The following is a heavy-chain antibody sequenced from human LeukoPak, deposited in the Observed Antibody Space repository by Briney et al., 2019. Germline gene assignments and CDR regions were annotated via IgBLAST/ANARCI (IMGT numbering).Heavy chain of an antibody. CDR2: IRYDGSNK. J-gene: IGHJ4*02. D-gene: IGHD3-22*01. V-gene: IGHV3-30*02. Sequence: GGSLRPSCAASGFTFSSYGMHWVRQAPGKGLEWVAFIRYDGSNKYYADSVKGRFTISRDNSKNTLYLQMNSLRAEDTAVYYCAKDIRSSGYSLFYWGQGTLVTVSS. CDR3: AKDIRSSGYSLFY. CDR1: GFTFSSYG.